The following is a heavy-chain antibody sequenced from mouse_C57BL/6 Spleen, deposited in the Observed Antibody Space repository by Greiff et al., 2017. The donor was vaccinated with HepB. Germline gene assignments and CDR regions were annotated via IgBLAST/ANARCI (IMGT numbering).Heavy chain of an antibody. Sequence: EVKLMESGPELVKPGASVKMSCKASGYTFTDYNMHWVKQSHGKSLEWIGYINPNNGGTSYNQKFKGKATLTVNKSSSTAYMELRSLTSEDSAVYYCARGGLRRQFAYWGQGTLVTVSA. J-gene: IGHJ3*01. D-gene: IGHD2-2*01. V-gene: IGHV1-22*01. CDR2: INPNNGGT. CDR3: ARGGLRRQFAY. CDR1: GYTFTDYN.